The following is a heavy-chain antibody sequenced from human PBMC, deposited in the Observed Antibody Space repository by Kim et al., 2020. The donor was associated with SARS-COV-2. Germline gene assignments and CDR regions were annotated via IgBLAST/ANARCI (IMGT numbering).Heavy chain of an antibody. Sequence: SVKVSCKASGGTFSSYAISWVRQAPGQGLEWMGGIIPIFGTANYAQKFQGRVTITADESTSTAYMELSSLRSEDTAVYYCARDDYYGSGSYYNPYYYYGMDVWGQGTTVTVSS. V-gene: IGHV1-69*13. CDR2: IIPIFGTA. D-gene: IGHD3-10*01. CDR1: GGTFSSYA. CDR3: ARDDYYGSGSYYNPYYYYGMDV. J-gene: IGHJ6*02.